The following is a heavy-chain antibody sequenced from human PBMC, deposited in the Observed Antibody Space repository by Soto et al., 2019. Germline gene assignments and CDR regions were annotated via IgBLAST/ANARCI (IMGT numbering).Heavy chain of an antibody. Sequence: EVQLLESGGGLVQPGGSLRLSCAASGFTFSSYAMSWVRQAPGKGLEWVSAISGSGGSTYYADSVKGRFTISRDNSKNTLYLQMNSLRAEDTAVYYCAKGEGIGMIVDDAFDIWGQGTMVTVSS. CDR3: AKGEGIGMIVDDAFDI. CDR2: ISGSGGST. J-gene: IGHJ3*02. V-gene: IGHV3-23*01. D-gene: IGHD2-21*01. CDR1: GFTFSSYA.